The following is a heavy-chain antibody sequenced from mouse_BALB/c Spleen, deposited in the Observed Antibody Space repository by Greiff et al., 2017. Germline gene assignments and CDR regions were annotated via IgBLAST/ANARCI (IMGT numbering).Heavy chain of an antibody. CDR2: IYPGDGDT. V-gene: IGHV1-82*01. CDR1: GYAFSSSW. Sequence: VQLQESGPELVKPGASVKISCKASGYAFSSSWMNWVKQRPGQGLEWIGRIYPGDGDTNYNGKFKGKATLTADKSSSTAYMQLSSLTSVDSAVYFCARDYSWFAYWGQGTLVTVSA. CDR3: ARDYSWFAY. D-gene: IGHD1-1*02. J-gene: IGHJ3*01.